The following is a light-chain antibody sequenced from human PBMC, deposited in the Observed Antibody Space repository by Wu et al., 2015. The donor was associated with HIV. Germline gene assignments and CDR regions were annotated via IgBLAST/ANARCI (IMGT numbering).Light chain of an antibody. Sequence: EIVLTQSPGTLSLSPGERATLSCRASQSVNSNLAWYQQKPGQAPRLLIYGASTRATGVPVRFSGSGSGTEFTLTISSLQSEDFAVYYCQQERTFGQGTKVEIK. V-gene: IGKV3-15*01. CDR2: GAS. CDR3: QQERT. CDR1: QSVNSN. J-gene: IGKJ1*01.